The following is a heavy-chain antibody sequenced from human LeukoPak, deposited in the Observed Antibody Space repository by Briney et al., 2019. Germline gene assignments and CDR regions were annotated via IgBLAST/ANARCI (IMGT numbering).Heavy chain of an antibody. Sequence: SETLSLTCAVYGDSFSGYYWSWIRQPPEKGLEWIGEINHSGSTNYNPSLQSRVTISLDTSKSQFSLKLSSVTAADTAVYYCARSPYDILTELYNWFAPWGQGTLVTVSS. CDR2: INHSGST. D-gene: IGHD3-9*01. V-gene: IGHV4-34*01. J-gene: IGHJ5*02. CDR3: ARSPYDILTELYNWFAP. CDR1: GDSFSGYY.